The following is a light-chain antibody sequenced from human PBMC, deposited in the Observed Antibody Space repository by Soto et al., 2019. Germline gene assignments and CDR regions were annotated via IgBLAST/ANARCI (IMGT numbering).Light chain of an antibody. Sequence: EIVLTQSPVTQSLSPGQTATLSCRASQPITRYLAWYQQKPGQAPRLLIYDASTRATGTPARFSGSGSGTDFTLTISSLEPEDSSVYYGQQRANWHTFGGGSTVEIK. V-gene: IGKV3-11*01. CDR2: DAS. J-gene: IGKJ4*01. CDR1: QPITRY. CDR3: QQRANWHT.